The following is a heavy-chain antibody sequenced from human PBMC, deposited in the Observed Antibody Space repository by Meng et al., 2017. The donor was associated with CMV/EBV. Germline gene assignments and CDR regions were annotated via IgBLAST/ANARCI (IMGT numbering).Heavy chain of an antibody. J-gene: IGHJ4*02. CDR3: ARFYYDSSGPLFDY. CDR2: INWNGGST. D-gene: IGHD3-22*01. V-gene: IGHV3-20*03. Sequence: SGFPFSSYSMHWVRQAPGKGLEWVSGINWNGGSTGYADSVKGRFTISRDNAKNSLYLQMNSLRAEDTALYYCARFYYDSSGPLFDYWGQGTLVTVSS. CDR1: GFPFSSYS.